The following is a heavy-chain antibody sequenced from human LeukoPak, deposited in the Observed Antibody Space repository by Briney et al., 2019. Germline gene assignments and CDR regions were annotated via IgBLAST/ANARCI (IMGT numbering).Heavy chain of an antibody. CDR2: ISGSDPST. J-gene: IGHJ4*02. CDR1: GFTFSSST. V-gene: IGHV3-23*01. CDR3: TKFDAPSGRRNY. Sequence: GGSLRLSCAASGFTFSSSTMNWVRQAPGKGLEWVSTISGSDPSTYYADSVKGRFTISRDNSKYTLYMQMNSLRVEDTAVYYCTKFDAPSGRRNYWGQGTLVTVSS.